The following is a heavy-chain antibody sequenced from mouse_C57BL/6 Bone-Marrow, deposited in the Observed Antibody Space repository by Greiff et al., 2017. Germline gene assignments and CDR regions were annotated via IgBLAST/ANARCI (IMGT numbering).Heavy chain of an antibody. CDR3: ASHYDCSY. D-gene: IGHD2-4*01. J-gene: IGHJ3*01. Sequence: QVQLQQSGPGLVQPSQSLSITCTVSGFSLTSYGVHWVRQSPGKGLEWLGVIWSGGSTDYNAAFISRLSISKDNSKSQVFFKMNSLQADDTAIYYCASHYDCSYWGQGTLVTVSA. CDR1: GFSLTSYG. V-gene: IGHV2-2*01. CDR2: IWSGGST.